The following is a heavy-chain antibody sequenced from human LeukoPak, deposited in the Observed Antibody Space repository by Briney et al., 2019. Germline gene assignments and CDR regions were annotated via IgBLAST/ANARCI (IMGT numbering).Heavy chain of an antibody. Sequence: GGSLILSCAASGFTFSTYSMNWVRQAPGKGLEWVSYISSNNFTVYYADSVKGRFTISRDNAKNSPYLQMNSLRAEDTAVYYCARDLGQDYWGQGTLVTVSS. CDR1: GFTFSTYS. V-gene: IGHV3-48*01. CDR3: ARDLGQDY. CDR2: ISSNNFTV. J-gene: IGHJ4*02.